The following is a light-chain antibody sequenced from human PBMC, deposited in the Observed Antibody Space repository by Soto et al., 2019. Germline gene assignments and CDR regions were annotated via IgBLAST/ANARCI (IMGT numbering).Light chain of an antibody. Sequence: EIVLTQSPGTLTLSPGERATLSCRASQSVRSNYLAWYQQGPGQAPRLLIFAASSRATGIPDRFSGSGSGADFTLTISRLEPGDFAVYYCQQYSTSPWTFGQGTKVDIK. CDR3: QQYSTSPWT. CDR2: AAS. J-gene: IGKJ1*01. V-gene: IGKV3-20*01. CDR1: QSVRSNY.